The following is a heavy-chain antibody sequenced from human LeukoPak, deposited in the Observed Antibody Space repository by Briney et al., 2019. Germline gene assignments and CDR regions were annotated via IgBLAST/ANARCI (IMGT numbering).Heavy chain of an antibody. D-gene: IGHD2-2*01. V-gene: IGHV4-34*01. Sequence: PSETLSHTCAVYGGSFSGYYWSWIRQPPGKGLEWIGEINHSGSTNYNPSLKSRVTISVDTSKNQFSLKLSSVTAADTAVYYCARGYCSSTSCYLYYYYGMDVWGQGTTVTVSS. J-gene: IGHJ6*02. CDR3: ARGYCSSTSCYLYYYYGMDV. CDR1: GGSFSGYY. CDR2: INHSGST.